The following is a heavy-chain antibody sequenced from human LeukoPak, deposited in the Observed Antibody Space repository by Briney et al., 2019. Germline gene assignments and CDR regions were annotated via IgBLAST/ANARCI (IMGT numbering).Heavy chain of an antibody. CDR3: ARGSMGAPGAFDI. CDR2: IYHSGST. V-gene: IGHV4-30-2*01. CDR1: GGSISSGGYY. J-gene: IGHJ3*02. D-gene: IGHD1-26*01. Sequence: SQTLSLTCTVSGGSISSGGYYWSWIRQPPGKGLEWIGYIYHSGSTYYNPSLKSRVTISVDRSKNQFSLQLNSVTPEDTAVYYCARGSMGAPGAFDIWGQGTMVTVSS.